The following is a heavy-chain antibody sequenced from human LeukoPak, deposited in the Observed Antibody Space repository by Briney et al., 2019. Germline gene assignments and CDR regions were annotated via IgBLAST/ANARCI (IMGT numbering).Heavy chain of an antibody. V-gene: IGHV3-74*01. Sequence: GGSLRLSCAASGYTFSSFWIHWVHQAPGKGLEWVARIDSDGSGTRYADSVKGRFTISRDNAKNTLYLQMNSLRAEDTAVYYCARVLSADSPGFQHWGQGTLVTVSS. CDR3: ARVLSADSPGFQH. CDR2: IDSDGSGT. J-gene: IGHJ1*01. D-gene: IGHD3-22*01. CDR1: GYTFSSFW.